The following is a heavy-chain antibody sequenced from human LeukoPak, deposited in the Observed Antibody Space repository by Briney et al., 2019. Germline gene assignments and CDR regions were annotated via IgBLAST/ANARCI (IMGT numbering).Heavy chain of an antibody. Sequence: GGSLRLSCAASGFTFSSYAMSWVRQAPGKGLEWVSAISGSGGSTYCADSVKGRFTISRDNSKNTLYLQMNSLRAEDTAVYYCAKAQNRIAAAATKDRYYYGMDVWGQGTTVTVSS. CDR1: GFTFSSYA. J-gene: IGHJ6*02. CDR2: ISGSGGST. D-gene: IGHD6-13*01. CDR3: AKAQNRIAAAATKDRYYYGMDV. V-gene: IGHV3-23*01.